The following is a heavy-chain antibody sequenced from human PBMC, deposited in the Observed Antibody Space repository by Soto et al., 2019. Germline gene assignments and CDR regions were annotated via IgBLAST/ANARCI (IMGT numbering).Heavy chain of an antibody. CDR2: ISSSSSYI. V-gene: IGHV3-21*01. J-gene: IGHJ6*02. Sequence: PGGSLRLSCAASGFTFSSYSMNWVRQAPGKGLEWVSSISSSSSYIYYADSVKGRFTISRDNAKNSLYLQMNSLRAEDTAVYYCERLPPSYSSSSNPNYYYYYGMDVWGQGTTVTVSS. CDR1: GFTFSSYS. CDR3: ERLPPSYSSSSNPNYYYYYGMDV. D-gene: IGHD6-6*01.